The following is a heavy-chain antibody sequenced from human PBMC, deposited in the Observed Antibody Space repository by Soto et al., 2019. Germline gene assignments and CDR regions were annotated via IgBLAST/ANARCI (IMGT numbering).Heavy chain of an antibody. CDR2: VYHSGST. D-gene: IGHD7-27*01. Sequence: SEPLSLTCSVSGDSIRGGDHYWHWIRKSPGKGLDWIGYVYHSGSTHYNPSLRGRLTISIDTSKNQFSLRLISVTAADTALYYCARDTGLAPTVWGYWGHGTQVTVS. V-gene: IGHV4-31*02. J-gene: IGHJ4*03. CDR1: GDSIRGGDHY. CDR3: ARDTGLAPTVWGY.